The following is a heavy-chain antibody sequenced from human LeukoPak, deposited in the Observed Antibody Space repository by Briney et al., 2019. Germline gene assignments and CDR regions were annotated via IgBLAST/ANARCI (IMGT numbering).Heavy chain of an antibody. D-gene: IGHD3-22*01. CDR1: GFIFSSSW. Sequence: GGSLRLSCTASGFIFSSSWMSWVRQAPGKGLEWVANIKQDGSEKYYVESVKGRFTISRDNAKNSLHLQMDSLRAEDTAVYYCARKAYYYDSSDYGWFDPWGQGTLVTVSS. V-gene: IGHV3-7*01. CDR3: ARKAYYYDSSDYGWFDP. CDR2: IKQDGSEK. J-gene: IGHJ5*02.